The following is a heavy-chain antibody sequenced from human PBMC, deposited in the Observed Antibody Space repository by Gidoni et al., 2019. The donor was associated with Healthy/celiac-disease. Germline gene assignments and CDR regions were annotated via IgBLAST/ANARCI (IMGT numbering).Heavy chain of an antibody. CDR2: IYYSGRT. Sequence: QVQLQESGPGLVKPSETLSLTCTVSGGSVSSGSYYWSWIRQPPGKGLEWIGYIYYSGRTNYNPSLKSLTISVDTSKNQFSLKLSSVTAADTAVYYCASLATVTTAFDIWGQGTMVTVSS. D-gene: IGHD4-17*01. V-gene: IGHV4-61*01. J-gene: IGHJ3*02. CDR1: GGSVSSGSYY. CDR3: ASLATVTTAFDI.